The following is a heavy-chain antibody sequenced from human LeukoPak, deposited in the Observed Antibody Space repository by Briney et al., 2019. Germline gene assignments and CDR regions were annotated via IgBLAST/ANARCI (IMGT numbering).Heavy chain of an antibody. CDR1: GFTVSSNY. V-gene: IGHV3-53*01. J-gene: IGHJ4*02. CDR2: IYSGGST. Sequence: GGSLRLSCAASGFTVSSNYMSWVRQAPGKGLEWVSLIYSGGSTYYADSVKGRFTISRDNSKNTLYLQMNSLRAEDTAVYYCARVWSRIVGTTTSSEYWGQGTLVTVSS. D-gene: IGHD1-26*01. CDR3: ARVWSRIVGTTTSSEY.